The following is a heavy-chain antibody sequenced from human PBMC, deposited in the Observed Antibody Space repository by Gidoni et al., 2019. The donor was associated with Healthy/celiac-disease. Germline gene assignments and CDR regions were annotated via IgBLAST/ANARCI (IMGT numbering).Heavy chain of an antibody. CDR3: ARHGGYCSGGSCYQGNWFDP. CDR2: IYYSGST. D-gene: IGHD2-15*01. CDR1: GGSISSSSYY. Sequence: QLQLQESGPGLVKPSETLSLTCTVSGGSISSSSYYWVWIRQPPGKGLEWIGSIYYSGSTYYNPSLKIRVTISVDTSKNQFSLKLSSVTAADTAVYYCARHGGYCSGGSCYQGNWFDPWGQGTLVTVSS. J-gene: IGHJ5*02. V-gene: IGHV4-39*01.